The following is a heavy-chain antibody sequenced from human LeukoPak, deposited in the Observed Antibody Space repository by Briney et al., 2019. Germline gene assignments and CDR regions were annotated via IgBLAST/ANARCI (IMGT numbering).Heavy chain of an antibody. CDR1: GDSVSSNSAA. J-gene: IGHJ4*02. CDR2: TYYRSKWYN. D-gene: IGHD6-13*01. V-gene: IGHV6-1*01. CDR3: TRSASSSWYVLSKVPYYFDY. Sequence: SQTLSLTCAISGDSVSSNSAAWNWIRQSPSRGLEWLGRTYYRSKWYNDYAVSVKSRITINPDTSKNQFSLQLNSVTPEDTAVYNCTRSASSSWYVLSKVPYYFDYWGQGTLVTVSS.